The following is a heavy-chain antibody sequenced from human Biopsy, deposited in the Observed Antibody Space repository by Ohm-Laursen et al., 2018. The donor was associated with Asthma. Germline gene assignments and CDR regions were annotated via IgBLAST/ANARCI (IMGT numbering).Heavy chain of an antibody. CDR2: INPSGGST. Sequence: ASVTASCKASGYTFTSYYMHWVRQSPGQGLAWMGIINPSGGSTSYAQKFQGRVTMTRDTSTSTVYMELSSLRSEDTAVYYCARAGALIVGATMGYWGQGTLVTVSS. CDR1: GYTFTSYY. V-gene: IGHV1-46*01. D-gene: IGHD1-26*01. J-gene: IGHJ4*02. CDR3: ARAGALIVGATMGY.